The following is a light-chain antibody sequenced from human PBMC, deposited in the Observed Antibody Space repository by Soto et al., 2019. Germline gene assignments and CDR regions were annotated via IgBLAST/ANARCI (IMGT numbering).Light chain of an antibody. J-gene: IGLJ2*01. V-gene: IGLV7-46*01. CDR1: TGAVTSGHY. CDR2: DTS. Sequence: QAVVTQEPSLTVSPGGTVTLTCGSSTGAVTSGHYPYWFQQKPGQAPRTLIYDTSNTHSWTPARFSGSLLGGKAALTLSGAQPEDEAEYYCLLSYSGARLLFGGGTKLTVL. CDR3: LLSYSGARLL.